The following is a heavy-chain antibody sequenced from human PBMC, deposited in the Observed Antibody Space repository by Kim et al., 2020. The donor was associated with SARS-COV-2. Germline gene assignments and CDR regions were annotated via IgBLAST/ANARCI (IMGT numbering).Heavy chain of an antibody. Sequence: ASVKVSCKASGYTFTGYYMHWVRQAPGQGLEWMGWINPNSGGTNYAQKFQGRVTMTRDTSISTAYMELSRLRSDDTAVYYCARVGGNWNDVFYYYYYGMDVWGRGTTDTVSS. CDR2: INPNSGGT. V-gene: IGHV1-2*02. CDR3: ARVGGNWNDVFYYYYYGMDV. CDR1: GYTFTGYY. D-gene: IGHD1-20*01. J-gene: IGHJ6*02.